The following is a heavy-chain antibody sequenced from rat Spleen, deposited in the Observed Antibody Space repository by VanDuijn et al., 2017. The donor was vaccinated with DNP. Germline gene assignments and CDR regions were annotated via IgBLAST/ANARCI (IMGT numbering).Heavy chain of an antibody. CDR3: ARGAY. CDR1: GFSLTSPH. V-gene: IGHV2-32*01. CDR2: MWRDGDT. Sequence: QPSQTLSPTCTVSGFSLTSPHVHWVRQPPGKGLEWMGLMWRDGDTSYNSALKSRLTISRDTSKSQVFLKMNSLQTEDTATYYCARGAYWGQGVMVTVSS. J-gene: IGHJ2*01.